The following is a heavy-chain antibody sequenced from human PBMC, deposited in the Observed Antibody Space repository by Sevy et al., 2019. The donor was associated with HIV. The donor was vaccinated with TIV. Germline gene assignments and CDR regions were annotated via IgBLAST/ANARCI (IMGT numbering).Heavy chain of an antibody. Sequence: GGSLRLSCAASGFTFSDYWMTWVRQAPGKGLESISCINYSGDVIHYTDSVKGRFSISRDNAKKSLSLEMNSLRADDTAIYYCARIPSPQLGGYFGMDVWGRGTTVTVSS. V-gene: IGHV3-11*01. J-gene: IGHJ6*02. D-gene: IGHD3-10*01. CDR1: GFTFSDYW. CDR3: ARIPSPQLGGYFGMDV. CDR2: INYSGDVI.